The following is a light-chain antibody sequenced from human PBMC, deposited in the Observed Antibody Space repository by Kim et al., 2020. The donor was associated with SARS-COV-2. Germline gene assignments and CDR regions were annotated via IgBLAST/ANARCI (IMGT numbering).Light chain of an antibody. J-gene: IGLJ2*01. CDR2: GVS. CDR3: TSYTSSKTEV. Sequence: QSALTQPASVSGSPGQSIIISCTGTSSDVGGYNYVSWYQHHPGKAPNLMIYGVSRRPSGVPSRFSGSKSDNTASLTVSGLQPEDEADYYCTSYTSSKTEVFGGGTQLTVL. CDR1: SSDVGGYNY. V-gene: IGLV2-14*01.